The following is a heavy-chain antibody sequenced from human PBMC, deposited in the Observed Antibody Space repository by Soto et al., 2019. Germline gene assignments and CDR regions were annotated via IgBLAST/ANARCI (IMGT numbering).Heavy chain of an antibody. J-gene: IGHJ5*02. V-gene: IGHV1-8*01. CDR3: ARGGLYIAAPSNGFDP. Sequence: QVQLVQSGAEVKKPGASVKVSCKASGYTFTSYDINWVRQATGQGLEWMGWMNPNSGNTGYAQKFQGRVTMTRDTSISKAYIELSSLRSEDTAVYYCARGGLYIAAPSNGFDPWGQGTLVTVSS. CDR1: GYTFTSYD. CDR2: MNPNSGNT. D-gene: IGHD6-6*01.